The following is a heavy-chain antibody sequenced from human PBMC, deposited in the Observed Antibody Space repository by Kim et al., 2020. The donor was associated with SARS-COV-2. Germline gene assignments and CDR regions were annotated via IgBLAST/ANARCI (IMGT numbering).Heavy chain of an antibody. V-gene: IGHV5-51*01. CDR2: IYPGDSDT. D-gene: IGHD2-2*01. J-gene: IGHJ6*02. Sequence: GESLKISCKGSGYSFTSYWIGWVRQMPGKGLEWMGIIYPGDSDTRYSPSFQGQVTISADKSISTAYLQWSSLKASDTAMYYCASPSGASCYEDEDCYYYYGMDVWGQGTTVTVSS. CDR3: ASPSGASCYEDEDCYYYYGMDV. CDR1: GYSFTSYW.